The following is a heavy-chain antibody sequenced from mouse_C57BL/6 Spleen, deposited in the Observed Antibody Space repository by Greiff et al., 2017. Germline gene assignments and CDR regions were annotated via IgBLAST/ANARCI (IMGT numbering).Heavy chain of an antibody. CDR3: ARPPYYGSGYGGYLDV. D-gene: IGHD1-1*01. V-gene: IGHV1-26*01. CDR1: GYTFTDYY. CDR2: INPNNGGT. J-gene: IGHJ1*03. Sequence: EVQLQQSGPELVKPGASVKISCKASGYTFTDYYMHWVKQSHGKSLEWIGDINPNNGGTSYNQKFKGKATLTVDKSSSTAYMELRSLTSEDSAVYYCARPPYYGSGYGGYLDVWGTGTTVTVSS.